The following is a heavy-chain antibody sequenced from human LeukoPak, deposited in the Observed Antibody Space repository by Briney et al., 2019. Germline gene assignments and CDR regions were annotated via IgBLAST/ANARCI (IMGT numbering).Heavy chain of an antibody. J-gene: IGHJ6*03. V-gene: IGHV4-4*07. CDR1: RGSISSFY. CDR3: ARDRTPYYHGSGSYLYYYMDV. Sequence: SETLSLTCTVSRGSISSFYWSWIRQPAGKGLEWIGRIFTSGSTNYNPSLKNRVTMSVDTSKNQFSLKLSSVTAADTAVYYCARDRTPYYHGSGSYLYYYMDVWGKGTTVTISS. D-gene: IGHD3-10*01. CDR2: IFTSGST.